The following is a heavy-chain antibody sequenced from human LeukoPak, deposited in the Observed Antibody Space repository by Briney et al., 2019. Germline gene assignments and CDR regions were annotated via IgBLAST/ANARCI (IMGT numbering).Heavy chain of an antibody. Sequence: PGGSLRLSCAASGFTFSSYGMHWVRQAPGKGLEWVAVISYDGSNKYYADSVKGRFTISRDNSKNTLYLQMNSLRAEDTAVYYCAKDPRYCSSTSWEGAHCTNGVGFDYWGQGTLVTVSS. CDR3: AKDPRYCSSTSWEGAHCTNGVGFDY. CDR2: ISYDGSNK. CDR1: GFTFSSYG. J-gene: IGHJ4*02. D-gene: IGHD2-2*01. V-gene: IGHV3-30*18.